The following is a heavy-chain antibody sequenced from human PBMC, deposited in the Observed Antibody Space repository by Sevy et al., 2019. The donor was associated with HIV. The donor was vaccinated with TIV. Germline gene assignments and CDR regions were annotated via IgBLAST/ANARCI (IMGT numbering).Heavy chain of an antibody. CDR3: ARKYHDTSGYPRYSMDV. CDR2: ISGGGGNT. J-gene: IGHJ6*02. V-gene: IGHV3-64*01. CDR1: GFTFSTYA. Sequence: GGSLRLSCAASGFTFSTYAMYWVRQAPGKGLEYVSAISGGGGNTYYGSSVKGRFTVSRDNAKNTLYLQMGSLRAEDMAVYFCARKYHDTSGYPRYSMDVWGQRTTVTVSS. D-gene: IGHD3-22*01.